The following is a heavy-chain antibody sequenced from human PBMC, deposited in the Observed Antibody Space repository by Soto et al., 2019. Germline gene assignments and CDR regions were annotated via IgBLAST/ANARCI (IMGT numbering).Heavy chain of an antibody. Sequence: GGSLRLSCAASGLTFSNAWMNWVRQAPGKGLEWVGRIKSKTDGGTTDYAAPVKGRFTISRDDSKNTLYLQMNSLKTEDTAVYYCTTDRASYYDYVWGSYRYSEDAFDIWGQGTMVTVSS. CDR2: IKSKTDGGTT. V-gene: IGHV3-15*07. CDR1: GLTFSNAW. D-gene: IGHD3-16*02. J-gene: IGHJ3*02. CDR3: TTDRASYYDYVWGSYRYSEDAFDI.